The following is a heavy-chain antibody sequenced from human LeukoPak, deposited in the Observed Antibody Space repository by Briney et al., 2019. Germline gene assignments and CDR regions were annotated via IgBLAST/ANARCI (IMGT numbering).Heavy chain of an antibody. CDR2: IYYSGST. V-gene: IGHV4-59*01. CDR3: ATAPMVRGVINFDY. CDR1: GGSISSYY. Sequence: SETLSLTCTVSGGSISSYYWSWIRQPPGKGLEWIGYIYYSGSTNYNPSPKSRVTISVDTSKNQFSLKLSSVTAADTAVYYCATAPMVRGVINFDYWGQGTLVTVSS. J-gene: IGHJ4*02. D-gene: IGHD3-10*01.